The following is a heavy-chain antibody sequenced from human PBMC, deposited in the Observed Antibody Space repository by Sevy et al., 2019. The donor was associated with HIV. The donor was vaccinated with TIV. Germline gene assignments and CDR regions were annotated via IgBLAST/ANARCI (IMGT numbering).Heavy chain of an antibody. CDR2: IGYDGKNK. J-gene: IGHJ4*02. CDR3: ARERIAVAGFGYYFDD. V-gene: IGHV3-33*01. CDR1: GFTFNSYG. D-gene: IGHD6-19*01. Sequence: GGSLRLSCAASGFTFNSYGMHWVCQAPGKGLEWVAVIGYDGKNKEYADSVKGRFTVSRDNSKNTLYLQMNSLRAEDTAVYYGARERIAVAGFGYYFDDWGRGTLVTVSS.